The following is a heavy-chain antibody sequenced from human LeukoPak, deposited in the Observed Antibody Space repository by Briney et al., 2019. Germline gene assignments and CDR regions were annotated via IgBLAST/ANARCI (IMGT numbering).Heavy chain of an antibody. J-gene: IGHJ6*03. Sequence: GGSLRLSCAASGFTFDDYTMHWVRQAPGKGLEWVSLISWDGGSTYYADSVKGRFAISRDNAKNSLYLQMNSLRAEDTALYYCARGSCSSARCYYYYYMDVWGKGTTVTVSS. CDR3: ARGSCSSARCYYYYYMDV. V-gene: IGHV3-43*01. CDR1: GFTFDDYT. CDR2: ISWDGGST. D-gene: IGHD2-2*01.